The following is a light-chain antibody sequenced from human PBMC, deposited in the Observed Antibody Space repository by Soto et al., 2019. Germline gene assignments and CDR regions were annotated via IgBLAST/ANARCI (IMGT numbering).Light chain of an antibody. J-gene: IGKJ1*01. CDR1: QTIHSF. CDR2: DAS. Sequence: DIQMTQSPSTLSASVGDRVTITCLASQTIHSFLAWYQQKAGRAPKLLIYDASNLESGVPRFSGSGSGTEFTLTVSSLQPDDFATFYCQQFHSFPWTFGQGTKVDIK. CDR3: QQFHSFPWT. V-gene: IGKV1-5*01.